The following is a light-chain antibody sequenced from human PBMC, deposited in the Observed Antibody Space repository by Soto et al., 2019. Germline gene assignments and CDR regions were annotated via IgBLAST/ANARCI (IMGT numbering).Light chain of an antibody. Sequence: QSALTQPPSASGSPGQSLTISCAGTGSDVGAYKYVSWYQQHPGKAPKLIIYEVDKRPSGVPDRFSGSKSGNTASLTVSGPQAEDEADYYCSSYGGSNIPLYVFGTGTKVTVL. V-gene: IGLV2-8*01. CDR2: EVD. J-gene: IGLJ1*01. CDR1: GSDVGAYKY. CDR3: SSYGGSNIPLYV.